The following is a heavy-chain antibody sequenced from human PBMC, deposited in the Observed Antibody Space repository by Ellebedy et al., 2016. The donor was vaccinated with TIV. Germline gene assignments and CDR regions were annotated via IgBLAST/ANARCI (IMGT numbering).Heavy chain of an antibody. CDR3: AQDAQGYAFA. V-gene: IGHV3-23*01. CDR1: GFTFSSYA. J-gene: IGHJ4*02. CDR2: ISGSGDST. D-gene: IGHD1-1*01. Sequence: GESLKISCAGSGFTFSSYAMSWVRQAPGEGLEWVSAISGSGDSTYYADSEKGRFTISRDNSKNTLYLQMNSLRAEDTAVYYCAQDAQGYAFAWGQGTLVTVSS.